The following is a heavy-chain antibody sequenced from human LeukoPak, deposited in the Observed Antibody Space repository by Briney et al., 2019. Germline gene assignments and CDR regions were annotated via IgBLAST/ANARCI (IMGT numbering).Heavy chain of an antibody. CDR2: IYYSGST. D-gene: IGHD2-8*02. Sequence: PSETLSLTCTVSNVSISSGGYYWGWIRQHPGKGLEWIGYIYYSGSTYYNPSLKSRVIISVDMSKDQFALKLSSVTAADTAVYYCARGAGGGVYFDYWGQGTLVTVSS. V-gene: IGHV4-31*03. CDR3: ARGAGGGVYFDY. CDR1: NVSISSGGYY. J-gene: IGHJ4*02.